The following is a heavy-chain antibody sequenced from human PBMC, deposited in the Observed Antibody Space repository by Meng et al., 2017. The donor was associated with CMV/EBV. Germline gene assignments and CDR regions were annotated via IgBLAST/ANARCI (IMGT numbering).Heavy chain of an antibody. D-gene: IGHD2-2*01. CDR3: AKGSRLPEGIYYYGMDV. V-gene: IGHV3-13*01. J-gene: IGHJ6*02. CDR1: GFTFSSYD. Sequence: GESLKISCAASGFTFSSYDMHWVRQATGKGLEWVSAIGTAGDTYYPGSVKGRFTISRENAKNSLYLQMNSLRAGDTAVYYCAKGSRLPEGIYYYGMDVWGQGTTVTVSS. CDR2: IGTAGDT.